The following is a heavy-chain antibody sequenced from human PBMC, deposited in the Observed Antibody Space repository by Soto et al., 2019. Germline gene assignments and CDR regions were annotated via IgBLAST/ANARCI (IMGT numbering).Heavy chain of an antibody. D-gene: IGHD2-21*01. J-gene: IGHJ5*02. V-gene: IGHV4-31*03. CDR3: ARDRLHRNWFDP. CDR1: GGSISSGGYY. CDR2: IYYSGST. Sequence: SETLSLTCTFSGGSISSGGYYCSWIRQHPGNGLEWIGYIYYSGSTYYNPSLKSRVTISVDTSKNQFSLKLSSVTAADTAVYYCARDRLHRNWFDPWGQGTLVTVSS.